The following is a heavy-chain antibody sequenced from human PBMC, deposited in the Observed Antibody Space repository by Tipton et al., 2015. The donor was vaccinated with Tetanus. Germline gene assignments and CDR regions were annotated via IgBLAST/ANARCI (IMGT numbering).Heavy chain of an antibody. V-gene: IGHV4-59*01. CDR1: GGSISSYY. J-gene: IGHJ2*01. D-gene: IGHD4-23*01. Sequence: TLSLTCTVSGGSISSYYWSWIRQPPGKGLEWIGYNSYSGSTNCNPSLKSRATISVDTSKNQFSLKLSSVTAADTAVYYCARGVDYGGKCYWYFDLWGRGTLVTVSS. CDR2: NSYSGST. CDR3: ARGVDYGGKCYWYFDL.